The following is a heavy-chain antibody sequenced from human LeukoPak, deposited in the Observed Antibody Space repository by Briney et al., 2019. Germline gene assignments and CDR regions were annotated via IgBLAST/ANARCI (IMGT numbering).Heavy chain of an antibody. CDR3: ARDLGYSYGYSIDY. D-gene: IGHD5-18*01. V-gene: IGHV1-2*02. CDR1: GYTFTGYY. CDR2: INPNSGGT. Sequence: GASVKVSCKASGYTFTGYYMHWVRQAPGQGLEWMGWINPNSGGTNYAQKFQGRVTMTRDTSISTAYMELSRLRSDDTAVYYCARDLGYSYGYSIDYWGQGTLVTVSS. J-gene: IGHJ4*02.